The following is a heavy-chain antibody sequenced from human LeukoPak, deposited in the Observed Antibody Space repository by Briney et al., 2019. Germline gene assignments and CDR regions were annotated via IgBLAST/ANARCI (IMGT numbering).Heavy chain of an antibody. D-gene: IGHD6-13*01. CDR3: ARDRAGYSSTYPDV. CDR2: IYYSGST. CDR1: GGSISSYY. Sequence: PSETLSLTCTVSGGSISSYYCSWIRQPPGKGLEWIGYIYYSGSTNYNPSLKSRVTISVDTSKNQFSLKLSSATAADTAAYYCARDRAGYSSTYPDVWGQGTTVTVSS. J-gene: IGHJ6*02. V-gene: IGHV4-59*01.